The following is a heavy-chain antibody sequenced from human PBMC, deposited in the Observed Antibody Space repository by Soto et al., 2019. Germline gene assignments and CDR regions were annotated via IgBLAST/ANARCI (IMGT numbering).Heavy chain of an antibody. Sequence: ASVTVACTASVYTVTGYEVDGVQQATGQGLEGMGWINPNSGGTDYAQKFQGWVTMTRDTSISTAYMELSRLRSDDTAVYYCAREKSAMITFGGVIVSSSYYGMDVWGQGTTVTVSS. CDR2: INPNSGGT. J-gene: IGHJ6*02. D-gene: IGHD3-16*01. V-gene: IGHV1-2*04. CDR3: AREKSAMITFGGVIVSSSYYGMDV. CDR1: VYTVTGYE.